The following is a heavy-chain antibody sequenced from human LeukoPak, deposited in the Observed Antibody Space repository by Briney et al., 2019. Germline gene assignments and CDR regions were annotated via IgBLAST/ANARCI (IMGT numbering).Heavy chain of an antibody. CDR3: ARDLAYSRLDY. V-gene: IGHV3-7*01. J-gene: IGHJ4*02. Sequence: GGSLRLSCAVSGLTFSSSWMDWVRQAPGKGLEWVASINPDGNKKYSADSVKGRFTISRDNAENSLYLQMNSPRVEDTAFYYCARDLAYSRLDYWGQGMLVTVSS. CDR2: INPDGNKK. CDR1: GLTFSSSW. D-gene: IGHD4-11*01.